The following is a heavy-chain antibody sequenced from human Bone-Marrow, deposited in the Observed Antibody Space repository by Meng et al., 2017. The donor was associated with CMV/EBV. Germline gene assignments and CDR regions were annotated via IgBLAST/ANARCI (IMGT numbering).Heavy chain of an antibody. J-gene: IGHJ4*02. CDR3: ARGGVVVNGAPFDY. CDR2: INHSGST. Sequence: QAQLQQWGPGLLEPAETLSLTCAGYGRSFSGYYWSWIRQSPGKGLEWIGEINHSGSTNYYPSLKSQVTISVDTSKNQFSLKLSSVTAADTAVYYCARGGVVVNGAPFDYWGQGTLVTVSS. CDR1: GRSFSGYY. V-gene: IGHV4-34*01. D-gene: IGHD3-22*01.